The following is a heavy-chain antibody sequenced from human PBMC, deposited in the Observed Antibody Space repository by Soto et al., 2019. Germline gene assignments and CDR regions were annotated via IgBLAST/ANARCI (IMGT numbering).Heavy chain of an antibody. V-gene: IGHV1-3*01. CDR2: INAGNGNT. CDR3: ASERFLEWLGGNYYYYGMDV. J-gene: IGHJ6*02. Sequence: GASVKVSCKASGYTFTSYAMHWVRQAPGQRLEWMGWINAGNGNTKYSQKFQGRVTITRDTSASTAYMELSSLRPEDTAVYYCASERFLEWLGGNYYYYGMDVWGQGTTVTVSS. D-gene: IGHD3-3*01. CDR1: GYTFTSYA.